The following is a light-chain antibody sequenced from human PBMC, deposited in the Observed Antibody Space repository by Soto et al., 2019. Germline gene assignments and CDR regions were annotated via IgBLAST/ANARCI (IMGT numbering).Light chain of an antibody. CDR2: HTD. V-gene: IGLV1-51*01. CDR3: ETWDSSLNLKA. J-gene: IGLJ3*02. CDR1: SSNIGNNF. Sequence: QSVLTQPPSVSAAPGQRVTISCSGSSSNIGNNFVSWYQQFPGKAPKLLIFHTDKRPSGIPDRFSGSKSGTSATLGITGLQSGDEADYCCETWDSSLNLKAFGGGTKLTVL.